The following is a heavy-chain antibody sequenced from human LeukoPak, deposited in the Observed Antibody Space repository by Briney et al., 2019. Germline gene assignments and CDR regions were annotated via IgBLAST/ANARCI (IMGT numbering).Heavy chain of an antibody. J-gene: IGHJ4*02. D-gene: IGHD3-22*01. CDR1: GFTFSDYW. V-gene: IGHV3-74*01. CDR3: ARLYDGSAYHADHFDY. CDR2: ISSDGSRV. Sequence: GGSLRLSCAASGFTFSDYWMHWVRQAPGKGLVWVSRISSDGSRVTYADSVKGRFTISRDNAKNTLYLQMNSLRAEDTAVYYCARLYDGSAYHADHFDYWGQGTLVIVSS.